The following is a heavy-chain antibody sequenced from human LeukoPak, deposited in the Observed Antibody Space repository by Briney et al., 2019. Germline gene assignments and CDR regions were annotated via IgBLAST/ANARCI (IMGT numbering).Heavy chain of an antibody. CDR1: GFSLSTEGMR. CDR2: IDWDNEK. V-gene: IGHV2-70*04. J-gene: IGHJ6*03. CDR3: ARIRRGRYIDV. Sequence: SGPTLVNPTQTLTLTCTFSGFSLSTEGMRVNWIRQPPGKALEWLARIDWDNEKYYSTSLKTRLTISKDPSENQVVLAMTNMDPVDTATYYCARIRRGRYIDVWGQGTTVTVSS.